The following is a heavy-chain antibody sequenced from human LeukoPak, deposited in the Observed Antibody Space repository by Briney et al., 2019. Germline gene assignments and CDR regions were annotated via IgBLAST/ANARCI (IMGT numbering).Heavy chain of an antibody. J-gene: IGHJ6*02. CDR2: INPNSGGT. CDR3: ARLAPDYDILPAADYYYYGMDV. D-gene: IGHD3-9*01. CDR1: GYTFTGYY. V-gene: IGHV1-2*02. Sequence: ASVTVSCKASGYTFTGYYMHWVRQAPGQGLEWMGWINPNSGGTNYAQKFQGRVTMTRDTSISTAYMELSRLRSDDTAVYYCARLAPDYDILPAADYYYYGMDVWGQGTTVTVSS.